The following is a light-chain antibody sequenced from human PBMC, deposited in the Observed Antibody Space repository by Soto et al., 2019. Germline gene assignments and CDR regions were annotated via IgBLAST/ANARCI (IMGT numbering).Light chain of an antibody. J-gene: IGLJ2*01. CDR1: SDTIVTNY. V-gene: IGLV6-57*02. Sequence: LAQPHSLSESPGKRVTISCTGSSDTIVTNYVQWYQQRPGSAPTTVIYEDTQRPSGVPDRFSGSIDRSSNSASLTISGLKTEDEADYFCQSSDSSNHVVFGGGTKVTVL. CDR2: EDT. CDR3: QSSDSSNHVV.